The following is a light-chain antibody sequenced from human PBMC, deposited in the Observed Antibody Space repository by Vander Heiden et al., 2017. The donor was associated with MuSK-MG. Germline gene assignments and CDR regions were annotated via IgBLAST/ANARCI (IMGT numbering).Light chain of an antibody. V-gene: IGLV2-14*03. CDR1: SSAVGPYDF. CDR2: DVQ. CDR3: TSDTTSGTVV. J-gene: IGLJ2*01. Sequence: QSALTQPAAVSGSPGQSITISCTGTSSAVGPYDFVSWYQHHQDKPPQLIVFDVQYRPSGVAARFSGSKSGYTASLTISGREAEDDAHYFGTSDTTSGTVVFGGGTKVTVL.